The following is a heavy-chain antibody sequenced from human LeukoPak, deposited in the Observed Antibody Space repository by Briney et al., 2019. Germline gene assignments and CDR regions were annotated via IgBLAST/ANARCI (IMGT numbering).Heavy chain of an antibody. D-gene: IGHD1-1*01. CDR2: ISGIGSTI. Sequence: PGGSLRLSCAASGFTFSDYYMSWIRQAPGKGLEWVSHISGIGSTIYYADSVKGRFTISRDNAKNSLYLQMNSLRAEDTAVYYCAREVPKLESFDYWGQGTLVTVSS. CDR1: GFTFSDYY. J-gene: IGHJ4*02. CDR3: AREVPKLESFDY. V-gene: IGHV3-11*04.